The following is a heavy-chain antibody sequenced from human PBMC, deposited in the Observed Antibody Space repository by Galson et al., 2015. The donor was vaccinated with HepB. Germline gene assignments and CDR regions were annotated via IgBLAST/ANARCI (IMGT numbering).Heavy chain of an antibody. J-gene: IGHJ1*01. CDR2: ISMSSGHT. CDR1: GFTFSTYA. V-gene: IGHV3-11*06. D-gene: IGHD2/OR15-2a*01. Sequence: SLRLSCAASGFTFSTYAMSWIRQTPEKGLEWLSYISMSSGHTNYAGAVKGRFTISRDNAKNTLFLQMTNLSAEDTAVYYCATYRFLSTSTGRFFRHWGQGTLVTVSS. CDR3: ATYRFLSTSTGRFFRH.